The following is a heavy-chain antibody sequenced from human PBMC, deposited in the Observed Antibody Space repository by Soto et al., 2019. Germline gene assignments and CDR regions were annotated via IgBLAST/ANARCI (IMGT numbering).Heavy chain of an antibody. V-gene: IGHV3-23*01. CDR2: ISGSGGST. CDR1: GFTFSSYA. CDR3: AKDRGGGYYYDYFDY. D-gene: IGHD3-22*01. J-gene: IGHJ4*02. Sequence: LRLSCAASGFTFSSYAMSWVRQAPGKGLEWVSAISGSGGSTYYADSVKGRFTISRDNSKNTLYLQMNSLRAEDTAVYYCAKDRGGGYYYDYFDYWGQGTLVTVSS.